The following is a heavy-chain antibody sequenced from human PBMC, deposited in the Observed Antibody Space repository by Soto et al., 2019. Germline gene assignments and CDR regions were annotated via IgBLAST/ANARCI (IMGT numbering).Heavy chain of an antibody. Sequence: EVQLLESGGGLVQPGGSLRLSCAASGFTFSSYAMSWVRQAPGKGLEWVSAISGSGGSTYYADSVKGRFTISRDNTKHTLYLQMNSLRAEDTAVYYCAKEIPIVVVPAARVGYWGQGTLVTVSS. V-gene: IGHV3-23*01. CDR2: ISGSGGST. CDR3: AKEIPIVVVPAARVGY. CDR1: GFTFSSYA. D-gene: IGHD2-2*01. J-gene: IGHJ4*02.